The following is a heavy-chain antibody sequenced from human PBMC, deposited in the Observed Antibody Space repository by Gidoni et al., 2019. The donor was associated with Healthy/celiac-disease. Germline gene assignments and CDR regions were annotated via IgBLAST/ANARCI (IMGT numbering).Heavy chain of an antibody. CDR1: VYTFTSYA. CDR3: ARGDRITMIVVVITDSAFDI. Sequence: QVQLVQAGAAVKKPGASVKVSCKASVYTFTSYAINWVRQSTGHGREWMVWMNPNTGNTGYAQKFQGRATMTRNTSISTAYMELSSLRSEDTAVYFCARGDRITMIVVVITDSAFDIWGQGTMVTVSS. V-gene: IGHV1-8*01. CDR2: MNPNTGNT. D-gene: IGHD3-22*01. J-gene: IGHJ3*02.